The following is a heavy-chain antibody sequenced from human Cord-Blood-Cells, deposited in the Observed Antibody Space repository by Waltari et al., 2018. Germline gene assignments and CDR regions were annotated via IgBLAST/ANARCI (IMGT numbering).Heavy chain of an antibody. CDR1: GFTFSSYW. V-gene: IGHV3-74*01. D-gene: IGHD4-17*01. CDR2: INSDGSST. J-gene: IGHJ6*02. Sequence: EVQLVESGGGLVQPGGSLRLSCAASGFTFSSYWMHWVHQAPGKGLVWVSRINSDGSSTSYADSVKGRFTISRDNAKNTLYLQMNSLRAEDTAVYYCARSIRLPTVTTYYYYYGMDVWGQGTTVTVSS. CDR3: ARSIRLPTVTTYYYYYGMDV.